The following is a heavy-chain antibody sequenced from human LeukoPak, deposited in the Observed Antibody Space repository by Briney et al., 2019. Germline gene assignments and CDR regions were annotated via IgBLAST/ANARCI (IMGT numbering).Heavy chain of an antibody. V-gene: IGHV3-23*01. CDR2: ISGSGGST. CDR3: AKDALTNITIVRVNWFDP. CDR1: GFTFSSYG. D-gene: IGHD3-10*01. Sequence: GSLRLSCAASGFTFSSYGMGWVRQAPGKGLEWVSAISGSGGSTYYADSVKGRFTISRDNSKNTLYLQMNSLRAEDTALYYCAKDALTNITIVRVNWFDPWGQGTLVTVSS. J-gene: IGHJ5*02.